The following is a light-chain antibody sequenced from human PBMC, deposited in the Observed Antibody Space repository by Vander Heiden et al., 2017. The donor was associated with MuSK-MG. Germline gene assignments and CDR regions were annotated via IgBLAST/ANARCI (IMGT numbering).Light chain of an antibody. Sequence: QSALTQPRSVSGSPGQSVTISCTGTSSDVGGNNYDTWNQQKPVKAPKIMIYDVSKRPSGVPDHFSGSKSGNTAALTISGRQAEDEADYYCCSYAGSYTVVFGGGTKRTVL. J-gene: IGLJ2*01. CDR1: SSDVGGNNY. V-gene: IGLV2-11*01. CDR2: DVS. CDR3: CSYAGSYTVV.